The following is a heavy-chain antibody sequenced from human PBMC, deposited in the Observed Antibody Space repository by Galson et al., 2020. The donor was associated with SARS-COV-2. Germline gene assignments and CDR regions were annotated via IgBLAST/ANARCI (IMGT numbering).Heavy chain of an antibody. V-gene: IGHV1-8*01. J-gene: IGHJ5*02. D-gene: IGHD5-18*01. CDR1: GYTFTNYD. CDR2: MNPKTGNT. Sequence: ASVKVSCKASGYTFTNYDINWVRQATGQGLEWMGWMNPKTGNTGYVQKFQGRVTMTRDTSMNTAYMELYSLTSEDTAIYFCARVWERGFSYGNWFDLWGQGTLVTVSS. CDR3: ARVWERGFSYGNWFDL.